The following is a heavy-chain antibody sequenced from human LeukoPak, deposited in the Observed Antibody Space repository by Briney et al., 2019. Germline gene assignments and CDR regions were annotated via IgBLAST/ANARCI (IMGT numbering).Heavy chain of an antibody. V-gene: IGHV4-59*01. CDR1: GGSISSYY. J-gene: IGHJ5*02. Sequence: SETLSLTCTVSGGSISSYYWSWIRQPPGKGLEWIGYIYYSGSTNYNPSLKSRVTISVDTSKNQFSLKLSSVTAADTAVYYCARGGVGAAGMGWWFDPWAREPWSPSPQ. CDR2: IYYSGST. D-gene: IGHD6-13*01. CDR3: ARGGVGAAGMGWWFDP.